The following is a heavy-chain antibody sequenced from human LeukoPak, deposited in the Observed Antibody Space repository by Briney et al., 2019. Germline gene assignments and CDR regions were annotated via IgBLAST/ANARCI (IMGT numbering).Heavy chain of an antibody. CDR2: INPSGGST. CDR1: GYTFTSYG. CDR3: ARTNDRGAVAGAFDI. D-gene: IGHD1-1*01. Sequence: VASVKVSCKASGYTFTSYGISWVRQAPGQGLEWMGIINPSGGSTSYAQKFQGRVTMTRDTSTSTVYMELSSLRSEDTAVYYCARTNDRGAVAGAFDIWGQGTMVTVSS. V-gene: IGHV1-46*01. J-gene: IGHJ3*02.